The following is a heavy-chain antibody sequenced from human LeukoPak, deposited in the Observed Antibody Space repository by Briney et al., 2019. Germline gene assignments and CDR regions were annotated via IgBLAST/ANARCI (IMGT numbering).Heavy chain of an antibody. D-gene: IGHD3-9*01. CDR1: GYTFTSYG. CDR2: ISAYNGNT. Sequence: ASVKVSCKASGYTFTSYGISWVRQAPGQGLEWMGWISAYNGNTNYAQKLQGRVTMTTDTSTSTAYMELRSLRSDDTAVYYCARDLGEILRYFDWPYPDYWGQGTLVTVSS. CDR3: ARDLGEILRYFDWPYPDY. V-gene: IGHV1-18*01. J-gene: IGHJ4*02.